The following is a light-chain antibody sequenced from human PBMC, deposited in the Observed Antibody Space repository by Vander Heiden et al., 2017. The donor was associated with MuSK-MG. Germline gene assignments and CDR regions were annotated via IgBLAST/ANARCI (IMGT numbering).Light chain of an antibody. CDR2: AAS. CDR3: LRSYGTPLT. V-gene: IGKV1-39*01. CDR1: QSISSY. J-gene: IGKJ4*01. Sequence: DIQMTQAPSSLSASVGDRVTITCRASQSISSYLNWYQQKPVKAPKLLIYAASSLQSGVPSRFTGTGSVTDFTLTISSLQPEDIATYYCLRSYGTPLTFGGGTKVXIK.